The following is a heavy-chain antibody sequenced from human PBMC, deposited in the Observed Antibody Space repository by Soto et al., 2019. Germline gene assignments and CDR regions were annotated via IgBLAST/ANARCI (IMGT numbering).Heavy chain of an antibody. CDR3: ARGIATGQLDP. V-gene: IGHV1-3*01. CDR2: INPDNGNT. Sequence: ASVKVSCKASGYTFTSYGISWVRQAPGQRLEWMGWINPDNGNTKSSQKFQDRVIITRDTSASTAYMDLSSLRSEDTAVYYCARGIATGQLDPWGQGTLVTVSS. J-gene: IGHJ5*02. D-gene: IGHD2-15*01. CDR1: GYTFTSYG.